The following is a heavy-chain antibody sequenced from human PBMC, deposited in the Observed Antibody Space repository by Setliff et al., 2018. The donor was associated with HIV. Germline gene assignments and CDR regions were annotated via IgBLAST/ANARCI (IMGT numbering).Heavy chain of an antibody. CDR3: ASSAGAVPTTAPYGDYYYYFYMDV. CDR1: GGIFSRFA. D-gene: IGHD1-1*01. V-gene: IGHV1-69*05. J-gene: IGHJ6*03. CDR2: IIPIFGTP. Sequence: SVKVSCKASGGIFSRFAFSWVRQAPGQGLEWMGGIIPIFGTPNYAQKFQGRVTITTDESTNTVYMELYSLTSEDTAIYYCASSAGAVPTTAPYGDYYYYFYMDVWGKGTTVTVSS.